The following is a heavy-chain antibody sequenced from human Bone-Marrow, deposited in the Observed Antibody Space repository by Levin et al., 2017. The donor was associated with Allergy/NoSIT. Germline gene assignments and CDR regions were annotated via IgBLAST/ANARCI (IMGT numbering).Heavy chain of an antibody. Sequence: GGSLRLSCKASGYTFTSYYMHWVRQAPGQGLEWMGIINPSGGSTSYAQKFQGRVTMTRDTSTSTVYMELSSLRSEDTAVYYCARAAPDDYFDYWGQGTLVTVSS. CDR1: GYTFTSYY. D-gene: IGHD1-14*01. CDR3: ARAAPDDYFDY. CDR2: INPSGGST. V-gene: IGHV1-46*01. J-gene: IGHJ4*02.